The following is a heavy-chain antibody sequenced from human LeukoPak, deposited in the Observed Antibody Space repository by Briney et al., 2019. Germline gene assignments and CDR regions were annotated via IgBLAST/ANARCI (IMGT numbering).Heavy chain of an antibody. CDR1: RGSLCIYY. J-gene: IGHJ6*03. CDR3: AGRWNNARNNYIDV. Sequence: SETLSLTCAVSRGSLCIYYGSWVRQPPGKGLEWIGEINDSGRINYNPSLMSRVTISVDTSKNQFSLRLTSVTAKDTAVYYCAGRWNNARNNYIDVWGKGATVSVSS. CDR2: INDSGRI. V-gene: IGHV4-34*01. D-gene: IGHD1/OR15-1a*01.